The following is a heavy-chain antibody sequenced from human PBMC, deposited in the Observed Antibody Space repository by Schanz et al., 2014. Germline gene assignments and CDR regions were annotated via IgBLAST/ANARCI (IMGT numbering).Heavy chain of an antibody. J-gene: IGHJ3*02. CDR3: AKGRFGELSAFDI. D-gene: IGHD3-10*01. Sequence: ERLVESGGGVVQPGRSLRLSCAASGFTFSSNSMNWVRQAPGKGLEWVSSISSGGGSTYYADSVKGRFTISRDNSKNTLYLQMNSLRAEDTAVYYCAKGRFGELSAFDIWGQGTMVTVSS. CDR1: GFTFSSNS. V-gene: IGHV3-23*04. CDR2: ISSGGGST.